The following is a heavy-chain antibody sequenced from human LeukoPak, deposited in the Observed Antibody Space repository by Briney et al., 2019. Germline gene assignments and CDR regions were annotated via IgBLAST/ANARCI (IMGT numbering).Heavy chain of an antibody. CDR3: ARDRYYYDSSGYIRMDV. Sequence: SQTLSLTCTVSGGSLTSYYWSWIRQPAGKGLEWIGRIHTTVSTNYNPSLKSRVTMSVDTSRNQFSLKLRSVTAADTAVYYCARDRYYYDSSGYIRMDVWGKGTTVTISS. CDR1: GGSLTSYY. CDR2: IHTTVST. D-gene: IGHD3-22*01. V-gene: IGHV4-4*07. J-gene: IGHJ6*03.